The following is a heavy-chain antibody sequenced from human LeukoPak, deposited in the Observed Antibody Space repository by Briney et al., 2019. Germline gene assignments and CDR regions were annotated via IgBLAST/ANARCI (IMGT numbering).Heavy chain of an antibody. Sequence: SETLSLTCAVYGGSFSGYYWSWIRQPPGKGLEWIGEINHSGSTNYNPSLKSRVTISVDTSKNQFSLKLSSVTAADTAVYYCARGYGELYYYYYMDVWGKGTTVTVSS. CDR3: ARGYGELYYYYYMDV. V-gene: IGHV4-34*01. CDR2: INHSGST. CDR1: GGSFSGYY. D-gene: IGHD4-17*01. J-gene: IGHJ6*03.